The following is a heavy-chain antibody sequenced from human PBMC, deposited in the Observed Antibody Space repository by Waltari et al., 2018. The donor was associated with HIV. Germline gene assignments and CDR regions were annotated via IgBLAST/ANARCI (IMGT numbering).Heavy chain of an antibody. J-gene: IGHJ3*02. CDR2: IYSRGST. CDR3: ARTSCTSTSCPKSDTFDI. Sequence: QVQLQESGPGLVKSSETLSRTCTVSGGSITSYSWRLIRQPAGKGLEWIGRIYSRGSTSYNPSLKSRVTMSVDTSKNQISLSLTSVTAADTAVYSCARTSCTSTSCPKSDTFDIWGRGTMVTVSS. V-gene: IGHV4-4*07. CDR1: GGSITSYS. D-gene: IGHD2-2*01.